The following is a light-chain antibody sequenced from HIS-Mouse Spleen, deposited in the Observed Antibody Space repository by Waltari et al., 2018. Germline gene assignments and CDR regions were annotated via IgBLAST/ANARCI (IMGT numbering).Light chain of an antibody. V-gene: IGLV2-14*03. CDR1: SSDVGGYNY. CDR2: DVS. J-gene: IGLJ2*01. CDR3: SSYTSSSTYVV. Sequence: QSALTQPASVSGSPGQSITISCTGTSSDVGGYNYVSWYQQHPGKAPKLMIYDVSNGPSGVSNRCSGSKSGNTASLTISGLQAEDEADYYCSSYTSSSTYVVFGGGTKLTVL.